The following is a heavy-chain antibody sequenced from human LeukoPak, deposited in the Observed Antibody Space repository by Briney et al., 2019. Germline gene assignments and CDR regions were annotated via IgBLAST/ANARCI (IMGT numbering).Heavy chain of an antibody. V-gene: IGHV3-23*01. D-gene: IGHD2-8*01. CDR1: RFTFSNYA. Sequence: TGGSLRLSCAASRFTFSNYAMCWVRQAPGKGLEWVSSISGSDDSTYYADSVKGRFTISRDTSKNTLYLQMNSLGAEDTAVYYCAKHLYSVYFYAMDVWGQGTTVTVSS. CDR2: ISGSDDST. CDR3: AKHLYSVYFYAMDV. J-gene: IGHJ6*02.